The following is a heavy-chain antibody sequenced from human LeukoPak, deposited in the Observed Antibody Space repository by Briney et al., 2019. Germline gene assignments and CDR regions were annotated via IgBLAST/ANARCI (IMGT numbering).Heavy chain of an antibody. CDR1: GFTFNSYS. V-gene: IGHV3-21*01. Sequence: PGGSLRLSCAASGFTFNSYSMNWVRQAPGKGLEWVSSISCGSSYIFYADSVKGRFTISRDNAKNSLYLQMNSLRAEDTAVYYCARQVGVDDAFDIWGQGTMVTISS. J-gene: IGHJ3*02. CDR3: ARQVGVDDAFDI. CDR2: ISCGSSYI. D-gene: IGHD1-26*01.